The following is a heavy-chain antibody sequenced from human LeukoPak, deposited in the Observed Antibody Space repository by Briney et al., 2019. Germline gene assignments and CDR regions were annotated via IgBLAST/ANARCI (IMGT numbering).Heavy chain of an antibody. CDR3: ARGQNKCLGH. CDR2: INPSGGGT. D-gene: IGHD2/OR15-2a*01. CDR1: GYTFTNYF. V-gene: IGHV1-46*01. Sequence: ASVKVSCKASGYTFTNYFMHWVRQAPGQGLEWMGIINPSGGGTTYAQRFQGRVTMTRDTSTSTVHMELSSLRSEDTAVYYCARGQNKCLGHWGQGTLVTVSS. J-gene: IGHJ4*02.